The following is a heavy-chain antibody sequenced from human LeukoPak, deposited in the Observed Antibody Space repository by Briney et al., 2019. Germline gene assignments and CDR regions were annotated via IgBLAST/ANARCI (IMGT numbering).Heavy chain of an antibody. CDR1: GYTFTSYA. V-gene: IGHV1-2*02. CDR2: INPNSGGT. CDR3: ATRDDSTGYYHFDY. D-gene: IGHD3-22*01. Sequence: ASVKVSCKASGYTFTSYAMNWVRQAPGQGLEWMGWINPNSGGTNYAQKFQGRVTMTRDTSISTAYMELSRLKSDDTAVYYCATRDDSTGYYHFDYWGQGTLVTVSS. J-gene: IGHJ4*02.